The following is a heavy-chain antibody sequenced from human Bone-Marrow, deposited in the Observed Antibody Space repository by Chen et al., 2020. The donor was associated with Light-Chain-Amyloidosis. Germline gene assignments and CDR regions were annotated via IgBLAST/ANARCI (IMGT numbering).Heavy chain of an antibody. J-gene: IGHJ4*02. V-gene: IGHV5-51*01. CDR2: IYPDDSDA. D-gene: IGHD5-12*01. Sequence: GWVRQMPGKGLEWMGVIYPDDSDARYSPSFEGQVTISADKSITTAYQQWRSLKASDTAMYYCARRRDGYNFDYWGQGTLVTVSS. CDR3: ARRRDGYNFDY.